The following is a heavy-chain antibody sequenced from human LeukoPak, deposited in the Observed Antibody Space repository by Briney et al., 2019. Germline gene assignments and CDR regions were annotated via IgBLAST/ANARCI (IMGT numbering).Heavy chain of an antibody. Sequence: ASVKVSCKASGYTFTSYYMHWVRQAPGQGLEWMGIINPSGGSTSYAQKFQGRVTMTRDMSTSTVYMELSSLRSEDTAVYYCAGEFGDDSGLAGDWGQGTLVTVSS. CDR1: GYTFTSYY. CDR2: INPSGGST. V-gene: IGHV1-46*01. J-gene: IGHJ4*02. D-gene: IGHD3-22*01. CDR3: AGEFGDDSGLAGD.